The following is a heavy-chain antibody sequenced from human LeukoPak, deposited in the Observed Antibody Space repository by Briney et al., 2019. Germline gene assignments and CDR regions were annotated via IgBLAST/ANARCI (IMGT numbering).Heavy chain of an antibody. Sequence: SETLSLTCGVSGGSFSDYYWSWIRQSPGKGLEWIGEVNHVGSTHYNPSLKSRVTISVNMSGNQISLRLTSVTAADPAVYFCAGGGLGRHSDYWGQGSLVTVSS. D-gene: IGHD3-16*01. J-gene: IGHJ4*02. CDR3: AGGGLGRHSDY. V-gene: IGHV4-34*01. CDR1: GGSFSDYY. CDR2: VNHVGST.